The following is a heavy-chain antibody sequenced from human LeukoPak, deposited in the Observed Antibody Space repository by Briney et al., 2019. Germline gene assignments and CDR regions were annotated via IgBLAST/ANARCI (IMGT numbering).Heavy chain of an antibody. J-gene: IGHJ4*02. D-gene: IGHD6-19*01. CDR1: GFTLSDFY. CDR3: GRETVAGTFDY. Sequence: GGSLRLSCVASGFTLSDFYMSWIRQAPGKGLEWLADIGSSNSIISYADSLRGRFTISRDYAKNSLHLQMNSLRDEDTAVHYCGRETVAGTFDYWGQGTLVTVSS. CDR2: IGSSNSII. V-gene: IGHV3-11*01.